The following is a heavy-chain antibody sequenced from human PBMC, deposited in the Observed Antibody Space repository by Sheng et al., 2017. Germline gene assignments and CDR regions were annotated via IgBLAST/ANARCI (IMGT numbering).Heavy chain of an antibody. CDR1: GFIFSSYA. V-gene: IGHV3-30*04. CDR3: ARSAYCGGDCYSWYFDL. CDR2: ISYDGSNE. Sequence: QVQLVESGGGVVQPRRSLRLSCAASGFIFSSYAMHWVRQAPGKGLEWVAVISYDGSNEYYADSVRGRFTISRDNSKNTLYLQMNSLRPEDTAVYYCARSAYCGGDCYSWYFDLWGLAPWSLSPQ. D-gene: IGHD2-21*02. J-gene: IGHJ2*01.